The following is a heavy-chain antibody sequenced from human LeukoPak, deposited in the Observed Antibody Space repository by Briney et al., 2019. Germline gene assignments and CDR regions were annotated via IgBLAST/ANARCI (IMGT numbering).Heavy chain of an antibody. J-gene: IGHJ4*02. V-gene: IGHV4-61*02. CDR1: GGSISSGSYY. CDR2: IYTSGST. D-gene: IGHD3-10*01. Sequence: PSETLSLTCTVSGGSISSGSYYWSWIRQPAGKGLEWIGRIYTSGSTNYNPSLKSRVTISVDTSKNQFSLKLSSVTAADTAVYYCARTLLGIDYGSGSYDFDYWGQGTLVTVSS. CDR3: ARTLLGIDYGSGSYDFDY.